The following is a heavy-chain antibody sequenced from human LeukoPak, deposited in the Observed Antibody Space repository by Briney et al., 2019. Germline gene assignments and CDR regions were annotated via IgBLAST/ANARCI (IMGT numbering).Heavy chain of an antibody. J-gene: IGHJ4*02. V-gene: IGHV3-23*01. CDR1: GFTFSSYA. D-gene: IGHD1-26*01. CDR2: ISATGGST. CDR3: AKDSGSYRYFDY. Sequence: GGSLRLSCAASGFTFSSYAMSWVRRAPGKGLEWVSSISATGGSTYYADSVRGRFTISRDNSKNTLYLQMNSLRAADTAVYYCAKDSGSYRYFDYWGQGTLVTVSS.